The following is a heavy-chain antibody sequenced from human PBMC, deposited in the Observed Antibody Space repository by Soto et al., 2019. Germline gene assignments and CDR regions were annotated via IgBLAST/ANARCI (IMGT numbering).Heavy chain of an antibody. D-gene: IGHD3-10*01. CDR3: AKEGSILWFGESHWYFDL. J-gene: IGHJ2*01. CDR2: ILYDGSNK. CDR1: GFTFSSYG. V-gene: IGHV3-30*18. Sequence: QVQLVESGGGVVQPGRSLRLSCAASGFTFSSYGMHWVRQAPGKGLEWVAVILYDGSNKYYADSVKGRFTISRDNSKNSLYLQMNSVKAEDTAVYYCAKEGSILWFGESHWYFDLWGRGTLVSLSS.